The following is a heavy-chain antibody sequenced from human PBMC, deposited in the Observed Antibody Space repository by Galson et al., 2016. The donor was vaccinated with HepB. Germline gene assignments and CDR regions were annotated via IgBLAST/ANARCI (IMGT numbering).Heavy chain of an antibody. CDR1: GFTFDDYA. CDR2: ISWNSNSI. D-gene: IGHD5-12*01. CDR3: AKDTVLRYSGNRFDY. V-gene: IGHV3-9*01. Sequence: SLRLSCAASGFTFDDYAMHWVRQAPGKGLEWVSGISWNSNSIGYADSVKGRFTISRDNAKNSLYLQMNSLRAEDTALYYCAKDTVLRYSGNRFDYWGQGTLVTVSS. J-gene: IGHJ4*02.